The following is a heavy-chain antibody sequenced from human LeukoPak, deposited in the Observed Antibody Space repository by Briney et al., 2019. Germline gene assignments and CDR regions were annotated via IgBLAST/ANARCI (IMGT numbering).Heavy chain of an antibody. CDR2: INPNSGGT. D-gene: IGHD3-3*01. Sequence: ASVKVSCKASGYTFTAYYMHWVRQAPGQGLEWMGWINPNSGGTNYAQKFQGRVTMTRDTSISTAYMELSRLRSDDTAVYYCASSDFWSGYANKLDYWGQGTLVTVSS. CDR1: GYTFTAYY. J-gene: IGHJ4*02. V-gene: IGHV1-2*02. CDR3: ASSDFWSGYANKLDY.